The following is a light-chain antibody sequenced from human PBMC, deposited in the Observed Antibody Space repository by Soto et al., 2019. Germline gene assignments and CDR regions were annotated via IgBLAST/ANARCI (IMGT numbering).Light chain of an antibody. CDR2: GVT. CDR3: FSHRSGNSHV. V-gene: IGLV2-14*01. CDR1: SSDIGSYNF. Sequence: QSVLTQPASVSGSPGQSITISCTGTSSDIGSYNFVSWYQQYPGKAPKLMIYGVTNRPSGVSDRFSGSKTGSTASLTISGLQAEDEAAYYCFSHRSGNSHVFGTGTKVTAL. J-gene: IGLJ1*01.